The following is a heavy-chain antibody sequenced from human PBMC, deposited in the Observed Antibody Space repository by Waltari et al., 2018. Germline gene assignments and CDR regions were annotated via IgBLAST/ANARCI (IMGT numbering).Heavy chain of an antibody. CDR3: ARDRGRLGVSGAFDI. V-gene: IGHV3-53*01. CDR1: GFTLSSNY. Sequence: EVQLVESGGGLIQPGGSLRLSCAASGFTLSSNYLSWARQAPGKGLEWVSVIYSVGSTYYADSVKGRFTISRDNSKNTLYLQMNSLRAEDTAVYYCARDRGRLGVSGAFDIWGQGTMVTVSS. CDR2: IYSVGST. D-gene: IGHD1-26*01. J-gene: IGHJ3*02.